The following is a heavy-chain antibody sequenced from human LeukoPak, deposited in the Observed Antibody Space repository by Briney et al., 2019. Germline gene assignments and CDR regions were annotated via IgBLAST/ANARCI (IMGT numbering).Heavy chain of an antibody. V-gene: IGHV1-69*13. CDR3: ARADEQWLLLRLGY. CDR2: IIPIFGTA. Sequence: ASVKVSCKASGGTFSSYAIGWVRQAPGQGLEWMGGIIPIFGTANYAQKFQGRVTITADESTSTAYMELSSLRSEDTAVYYCARADEQWLLLRLGYWGQGTLVTVSS. D-gene: IGHD3-22*01. J-gene: IGHJ4*02. CDR1: GGTFSSYA.